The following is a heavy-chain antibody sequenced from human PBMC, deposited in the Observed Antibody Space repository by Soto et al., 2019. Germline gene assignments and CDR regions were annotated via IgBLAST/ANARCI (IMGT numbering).Heavy chain of an antibody. D-gene: IGHD2-2*01. CDR2: IGSSASTT. CDR1: GFTFSDYY. Sequence: PLGSLRFSCTASGFTFSDYYMSWIRQAPGKGLEWVSHIGSSASTTYYADSVKGRFTISRDNTKNSLYLQMNSLRAEDTAVYSCARAPSEVVPFYGLDVWGQGPTGTVSS. V-gene: IGHV3-11*01. CDR3: ARAPSEVVPFYGLDV. J-gene: IGHJ6*02.